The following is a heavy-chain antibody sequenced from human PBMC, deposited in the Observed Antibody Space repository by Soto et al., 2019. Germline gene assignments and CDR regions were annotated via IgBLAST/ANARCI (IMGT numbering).Heavy chain of an antibody. Sequence: QVQLVQSGAEVKKPGSSVKVSCKASGGTFNNYGMGWVRQAPGQGLEWMGGIIPMIGRTNYAQKFQGRLTLTADASRSTAYMELRSLRSDDTAVYYCASWDYDVLTGYSYDDWGQGTLATVSS. V-gene: IGHV1-69*01. D-gene: IGHD3-9*01. CDR2: IIPMIGRT. J-gene: IGHJ4*02. CDR1: GGTFNNYG. CDR3: ASWDYDVLTGYSYDD.